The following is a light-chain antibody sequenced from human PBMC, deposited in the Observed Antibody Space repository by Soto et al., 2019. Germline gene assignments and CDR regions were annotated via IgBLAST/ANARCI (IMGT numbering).Light chain of an antibody. J-gene: IGLJ1*01. V-gene: IGLV2-14*03. CDR1: SSDVGGYNY. CDR3: SSYTSRSTYV. Sequence: QSALPQPASVSGSPGQSITISCTGTSSDVGGYNYVSWYQHHPGKAPKVMIYDVSNRPSGVSNRFSGSKSGNTASLISSGLQAEDEADYYCSSYTSRSTYVFVTGTKVTVL. CDR2: DVS.